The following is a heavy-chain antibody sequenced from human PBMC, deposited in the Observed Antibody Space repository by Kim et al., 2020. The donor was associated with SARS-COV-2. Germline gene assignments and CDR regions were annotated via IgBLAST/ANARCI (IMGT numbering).Heavy chain of an antibody. D-gene: IGHD3-3*01. V-gene: IGHV1-69*13. Sequence: SVKVSCKASGDRFSNYDFNWVRQAPGQGLEYMGAIVPTLETPRYAHKFQGRLTITADDSSTTVYMELSGLTPNDTAVYYCASVWSTRNVLYFDDWGQGTLITVSS. CDR3: ASVWSTRNVLYFDD. J-gene: IGHJ4*02. CDR2: IVPTLETP. CDR1: GDRFSNYD.